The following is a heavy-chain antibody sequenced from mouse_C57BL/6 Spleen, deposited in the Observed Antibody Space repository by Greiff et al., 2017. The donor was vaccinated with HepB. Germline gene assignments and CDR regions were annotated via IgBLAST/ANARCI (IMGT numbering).Heavy chain of an antibody. D-gene: IGHD3-2*01. V-gene: IGHV1-54*01. CDR1: GYAFTNYL. J-gene: IGHJ2*01. Sequence: VQLQQSGAELVRPGTSVKVSCKASGYAFTNYLIEWVKQRPGQGLEWIGVINPGSGGTNYNEKFKGKATLTADKSSSTAYMQLSSLTSEDSAVYFCARGGVDSPDYWGQGTTLTVSS. CDR2: INPGSGGT. CDR3: ARGGVDSPDY.